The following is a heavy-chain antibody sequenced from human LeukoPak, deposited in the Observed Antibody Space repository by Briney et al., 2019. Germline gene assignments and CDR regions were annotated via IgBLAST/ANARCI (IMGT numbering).Heavy chain of an antibody. CDR1: GFTFSSYW. D-gene: IGHD3-22*01. CDR3: ARADNQYYYDSSGYHNYYYYMDV. Sequence: PGGSLRLSCAASGFTFSSYWMSWVRQAPGKGLEWVANIKQDGSEKYYVDSVKGRFTISRDSAKNSLYLQMNSLRAEDTAVYYCARADNQYYYDSSGYHNYYYYMDVWGKGTTVTVSS. V-gene: IGHV3-7*01. CDR2: IKQDGSEK. J-gene: IGHJ6*03.